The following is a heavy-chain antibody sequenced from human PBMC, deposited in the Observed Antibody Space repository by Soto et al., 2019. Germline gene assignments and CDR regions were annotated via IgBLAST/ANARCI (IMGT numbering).Heavy chain of an antibody. Sequence: GGSLRLSCAASGFTFSSYAMHWVRQAPGKGLEWVAVISYDGSNKYYADSVKGRFTISRDNSKNTLYLQMNSLRAEDTAVYYCASKPAYYDRRLFDYWGQGTLVTVSS. CDR3: ASKPAYYDRRLFDY. CDR1: GFTFSSYA. D-gene: IGHD3-22*01. CDR2: ISYDGSNK. V-gene: IGHV3-30-3*01. J-gene: IGHJ4*02.